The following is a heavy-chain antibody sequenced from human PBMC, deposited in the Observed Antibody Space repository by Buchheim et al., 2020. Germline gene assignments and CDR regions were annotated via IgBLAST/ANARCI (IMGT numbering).Heavy chain of an antibody. J-gene: IGHJ4*02. D-gene: IGHD2-15*01. Sequence: EVQLVESGGGLVKLGGSLRLSCAASGFTFSNAWMSWVRQPPGKGLEWFGRIKSKTDGGTTDYAAPLKGSFTISRDDSKTPLYLQMNSLKTEDTAVYYCTTDFIANCSGGSCYFYYWGQGTL. CDR1: GFTFSNAW. CDR3: TTDFIANCSGGSCYFYY. CDR2: IKSKTDGGTT. V-gene: IGHV3-15*01.